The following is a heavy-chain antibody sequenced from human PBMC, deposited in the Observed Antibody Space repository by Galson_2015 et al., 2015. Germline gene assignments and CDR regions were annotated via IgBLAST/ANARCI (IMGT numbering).Heavy chain of an antibody. CDR3: ARAGCSGGSCPDY. D-gene: IGHD2-15*01. V-gene: IGHV3-30*03. Sequence: SLRLSCAASGFTFSSYGMHWVRQAPGKGLEWVAVISYDGSNKYYADSVKGRFTISRDNSKNTLYLQMNSLRAEDTAVYYCARAGCSGGSCPDYWGQGTLVTVSS. CDR2: ISYDGSNK. CDR1: GFTFSSYG. J-gene: IGHJ4*02.